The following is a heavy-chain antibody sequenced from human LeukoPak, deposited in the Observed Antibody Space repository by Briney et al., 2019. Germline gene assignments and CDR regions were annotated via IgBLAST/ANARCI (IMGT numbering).Heavy chain of an antibody. Sequence: ASVKVSCKASGYTFTSFYVHWVRQVPGQGLEWMGYINPSGGSTTYAQKFQGRVTMTRDTSTSTVYMELSSLRSEDTAVYYCAKCRVSSSGSADYWGQGTLVTVSS. J-gene: IGHJ4*02. CDR3: AKCRVSSSGSADY. V-gene: IGHV1-46*01. CDR1: GYTFTSFY. CDR2: INPSGGST. D-gene: IGHD6-19*01.